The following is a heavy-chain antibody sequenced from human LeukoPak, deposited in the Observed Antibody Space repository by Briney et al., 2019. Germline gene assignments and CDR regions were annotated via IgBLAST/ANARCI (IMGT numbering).Heavy chain of an antibody. Sequence: GGSLRLSCAASGFTFTTYAMTWVRQAPGMGLEWVSSISDSGGGTSHADSVKGRFTISRDNSKNTLYLQMNILRADDTSVYYCAKGGISTAGLASWGQGTLVTVSS. CDR1: GFTFTTYA. V-gene: IGHV3-23*01. J-gene: IGHJ5*02. CDR3: AKGGISTAGLAS. CDR2: ISDSGGGT. D-gene: IGHD6-13*01.